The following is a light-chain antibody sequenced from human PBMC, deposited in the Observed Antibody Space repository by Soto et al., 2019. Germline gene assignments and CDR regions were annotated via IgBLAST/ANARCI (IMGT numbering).Light chain of an antibody. CDR2: EVN. V-gene: IGLV2-14*01. CDR1: SRDIGAYDY. Sequence: QSDLTQPATLSGSPGQSITISCTGTSRDIGAYDYVSWFQQLPGKAHKLIISEVNNRPSEVSNRFSGSKSGNTAYLTISGLQFEYEAEYFCFSFTTTRTHVFGTGTRSPS. J-gene: IGLJ1*01. CDR3: FSFTTTRTHV.